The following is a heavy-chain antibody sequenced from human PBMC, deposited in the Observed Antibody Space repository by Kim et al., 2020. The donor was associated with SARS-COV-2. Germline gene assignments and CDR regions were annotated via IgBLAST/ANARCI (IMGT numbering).Heavy chain of an antibody. Sequence: LESRVTISVDTSKNQFSLKLSSVTAADTAVYYCARPTREYSSSSGAFDIWSQGTMVTVSS. CDR3: ARPTREYSSSSGAFDI. J-gene: IGHJ3*02. D-gene: IGHD6-6*01. V-gene: IGHV4-59*08.